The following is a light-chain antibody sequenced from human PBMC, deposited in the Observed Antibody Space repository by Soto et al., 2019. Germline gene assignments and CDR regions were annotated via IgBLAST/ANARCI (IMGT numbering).Light chain of an antibody. J-gene: IGKJ1*01. V-gene: IGKV4-1*01. CDR2: WAS. Sequence: DIVMTQSPDSLAVSLGERATINCKSSQSVLYSSNNKNYLAWYQQKPRQPPKLLIYWASTRESGVPDRFSGSGSGTDFTLTIYSLQAEDVTVYYCQQYYCTPATFGQGTKVEIK. CDR3: QQYYCTPAT. CDR1: QSVLYSSNNKNY.